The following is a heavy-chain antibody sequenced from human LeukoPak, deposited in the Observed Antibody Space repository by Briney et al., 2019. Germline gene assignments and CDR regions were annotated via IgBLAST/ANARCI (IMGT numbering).Heavy chain of an antibody. Sequence: GGSLRLSCAASGFTFSSYWMSWVRQAPGKGLEWVANINEDGSDIHYADSVEGRFTISRDNAKNSLYLQLNSLRAEDTAVYYCARSLVVEATYPYRWGQGTMVTVSS. CDR3: ARSLVVEATYPYR. V-gene: IGHV3-7*01. J-gene: IGHJ5*02. CDR1: GFTFSSYW. D-gene: IGHD1-26*01. CDR2: INEDGSDI.